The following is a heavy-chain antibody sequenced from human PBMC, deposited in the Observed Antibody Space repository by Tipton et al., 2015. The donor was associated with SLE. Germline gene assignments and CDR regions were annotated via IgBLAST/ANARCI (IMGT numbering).Heavy chain of an antibody. CDR1: GASMNSNY. J-gene: IGHJ6*02. Sequence: PGLVKPSETLSLTCSVSGASMNSNYWSWVRQPLGKGLEWIGFVSYNGRSRYNPSLESRVTVSVDTSKNQFSLKLTSVTAADTAVYYCARGMVTWRGAIVGVDVWGQGTTVNVSS. CDR2: VSYNGRS. V-gene: IGHV4-59*08. CDR3: ARGMVTWRGAIVGVDV. D-gene: IGHD2-21*02.